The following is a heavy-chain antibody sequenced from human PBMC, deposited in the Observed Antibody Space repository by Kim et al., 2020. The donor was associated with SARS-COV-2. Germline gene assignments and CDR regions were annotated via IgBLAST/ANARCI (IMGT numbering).Heavy chain of an antibody. CDR1: GFTFSSFA. Sequence: GGSLRLSCAASGFTFSSFAMSWVRQTPGKGLEWVLSINLGGTTTYSAESVKGRFTISRDNSKNTLYLQMNGLRVEDTAAYHCVRRSEPGTYFFDYWGRG. V-gene: IGHV3-23*01. J-gene: IGHJ4*02. CDR2: INLGGTTT. D-gene: IGHD1-1*01. CDR3: VRRSEPGTYFFDY.